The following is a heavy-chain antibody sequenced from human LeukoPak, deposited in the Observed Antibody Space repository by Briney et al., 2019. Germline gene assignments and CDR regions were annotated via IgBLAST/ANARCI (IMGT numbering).Heavy chain of an antibody. CDR2: ISSSGSSI. CDR1: GFTFSSYS. D-gene: IGHD5-12*01. Sequence: GGSLRLSCAASGFTFSSYSMNWVRQAPGKGLEWVSYISSSGSSIYYADSVKGRFTISRDNAKNSLYLQMNSLRAEDTAVYYCARDGFNYSGYVLGYWGQGTLVTVSS. J-gene: IGHJ4*02. CDR3: ARDGFNYSGYVLGY. V-gene: IGHV3-48*04.